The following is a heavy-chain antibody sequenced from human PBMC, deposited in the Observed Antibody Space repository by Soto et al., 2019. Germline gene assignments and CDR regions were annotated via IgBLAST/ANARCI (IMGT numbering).Heavy chain of an antibody. V-gene: IGHV3-30*18. CDR1: GFTFSSYG. CDR3: AKDLLDCSGGSCSPEGYYYYYYMDV. CDR2: ISYDGSNK. D-gene: IGHD2-15*01. J-gene: IGHJ6*03. Sequence: QVQLVESGGGVVQPGRSLRLSCAASGFTFSSYGMHWVRQAPGKGLEWVAVISYDGSNKYYADSVKGRFTISRDNSKNTRYLQMNSLRAEDTAVYYCAKDLLDCSGGSCSPEGYYYYYYMDVWGKGTTVTVSS.